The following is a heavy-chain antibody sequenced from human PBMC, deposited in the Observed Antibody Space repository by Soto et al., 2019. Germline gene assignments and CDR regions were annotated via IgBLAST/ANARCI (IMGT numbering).Heavy chain of an antibody. J-gene: IGHJ4*02. V-gene: IGHV2-5*02. CDR2: IFWDDDK. CDR1: GFSLTTRGVA. D-gene: IGHD5-12*01. CDR3: AHRARGYAYYFDQ. Sequence: QITLKESGPALVRPTQTLTLTCSFSGFSLTTRGVAVGWIRQPPGKALEWLALIFWDDDKWYSPSLRSRLTTTXDXXKNQVVLTMTNMDPVDTATYYCAHRARGYAYYFDQWGQGTLVTVSS.